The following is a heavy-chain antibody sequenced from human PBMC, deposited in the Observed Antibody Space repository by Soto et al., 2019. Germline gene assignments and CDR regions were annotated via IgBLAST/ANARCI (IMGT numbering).Heavy chain of an antibody. V-gene: IGHV4-39*01. D-gene: IGHD3-22*01. CDR1: GGSISRGNYY. J-gene: IGHJ5*02. CDR2: LSSRGST. Sequence: SETLSLTCTVSGGSISRGNYYWGWIRQPPGKGLEWIGSLSSRGSTYHNPSLKSRVTMFVDTSKNQFSLKVNSVTAADTAVYYCATHRREEKNRLNHYDITGYYKYKWFDPWGRGALVTVSS. CDR3: ATHRREEKNRLNHYDITGYYKYKWFDP.